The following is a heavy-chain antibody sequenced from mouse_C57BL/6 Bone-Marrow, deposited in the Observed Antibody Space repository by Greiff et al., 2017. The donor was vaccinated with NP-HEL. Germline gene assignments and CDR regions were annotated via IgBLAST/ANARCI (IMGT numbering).Heavy chain of an antibody. CDR2: IYPGSGST. CDR1: GYTFTSYW. D-gene: IGHD1-1*01. J-gene: IGHJ1*03. CDR3: ARGVLLLWYFDV. Sequence: QVQLQQPGAELVKPGASVKMSCKASGYTFTSYWITWVKQRPGQGLEWIGDIYPGSGSTNYNEKFKSKATLTVDTSSSTAYMQRSSLTSEDSAVYYCARGVLLLWYFDVWGTGTTVTVSS. V-gene: IGHV1-55*01.